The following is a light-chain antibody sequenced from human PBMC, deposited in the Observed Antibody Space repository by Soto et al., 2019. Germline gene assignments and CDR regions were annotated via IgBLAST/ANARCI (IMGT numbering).Light chain of an antibody. Sequence: DLPMAPSPSPLSGSVGDKVTVTFRARQTISSWLAWYQQKPGKAPKLLIYKASTLKSGVPSRFSGSGSGTEFTLTISSLQPDDFATYYCQHYNSYSEAFGQGTKVDIK. V-gene: IGKV1-5*03. CDR3: QHYNSYSEA. J-gene: IGKJ1*01. CDR2: KAS. CDR1: QTISSW.